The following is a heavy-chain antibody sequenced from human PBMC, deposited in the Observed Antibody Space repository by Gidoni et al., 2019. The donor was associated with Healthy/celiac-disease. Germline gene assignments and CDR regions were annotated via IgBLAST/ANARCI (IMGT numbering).Heavy chain of an antibody. Sequence: EVQLVESGGGLVQPGRSLRLSCAASGFTFDDYAMHWVRQAPGKGLEWVSGISWNSGSIGYADSVKGRFTISRDNAKNSLYLQMNSLRAEDTALYYCAKSPHIAVAGRFDYWGQGTLVTVSS. V-gene: IGHV3-9*01. CDR3: AKSPHIAVAGRFDY. CDR1: GFTFDDYA. J-gene: IGHJ4*02. CDR2: ISWNSGSI. D-gene: IGHD6-19*01.